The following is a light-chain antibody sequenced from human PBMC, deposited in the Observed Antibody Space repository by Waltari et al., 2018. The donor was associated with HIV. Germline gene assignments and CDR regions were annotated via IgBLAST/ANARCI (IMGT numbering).Light chain of an antibody. V-gene: IGKV3-11*01. J-gene: IGKJ5*01. CDR1: PSVITY. CDR2: DS. Sequence: EIVLTQSPASLSLSPGDRATLSCRASPSVITYLGWYQQKPGQAPRLLIFDSTRASGIPARFRGSGSGTDFTLTISGLEPDDSAIYYCQHHHSWPFTFGQGTRLEI. CDR3: QHHHSWPFT.